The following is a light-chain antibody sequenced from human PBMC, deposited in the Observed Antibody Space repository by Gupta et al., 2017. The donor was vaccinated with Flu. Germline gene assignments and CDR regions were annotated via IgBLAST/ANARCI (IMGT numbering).Light chain of an antibody. J-gene: IGLJ2*01. CDR2: EVS. CDR1: SSDVGGYNY. V-gene: IGLV2-14*01. Sequence: SITISCTGTSSDVGGYNYVSWYQQHPGKAPKLMMDEVSNRPSGVSNRFSGSKSGNTASLTSSGLQAEDEADDYCSSYTSSSTRVFGGGTKLTVL. CDR3: SSYTSSSTRV.